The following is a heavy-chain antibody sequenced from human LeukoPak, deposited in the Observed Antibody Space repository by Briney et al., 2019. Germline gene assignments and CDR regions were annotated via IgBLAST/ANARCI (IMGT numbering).Heavy chain of an antibody. D-gene: IGHD3-22*01. J-gene: IGHJ4*02. CDR3: ARGDYYDSSGYLDY. V-gene: IGHV3-30*04. Sequence: GRSPRLSCAASGFTFSSYAMHWVRQAPGKGLEWVAVISYDGSNKYYADSVKGRFTISRDNSKNTLYLQMNSLRAEDTAVYYCARGDYYDSSGYLDYWGQGTLVTVSS. CDR1: GFTFSSYA. CDR2: ISYDGSNK.